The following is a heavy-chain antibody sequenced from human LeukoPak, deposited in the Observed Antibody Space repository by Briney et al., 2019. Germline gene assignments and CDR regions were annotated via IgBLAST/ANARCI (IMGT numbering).Heavy chain of an antibody. J-gene: IGHJ4*02. V-gene: IGHV3-23*01. CDR1: GFTFSSHA. Sequence: GGSLRLSCAASGFTFSSHAMAWVRQAPGKGLEWVSAIGGRGGSTYYADSVNVRFTISRDNSKNTVYLQMNSLRAEDTAVYYCARDPGVVAFHYFDFWGQGTLVTVSS. CDR2: IGGRGGST. D-gene: IGHD3-3*01. CDR3: ARDPGVVAFHYFDF.